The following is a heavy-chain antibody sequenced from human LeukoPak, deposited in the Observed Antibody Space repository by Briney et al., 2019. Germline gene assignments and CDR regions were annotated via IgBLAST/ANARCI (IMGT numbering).Heavy chain of an antibody. CDR2: ISGSGGST. V-gene: IGHV3-23*01. CDR1: GFTFSSYA. Sequence: PGGSLRLSCAASGFTFSSYAMSWVRQAPGKGLEWVSAISGSGGSTYYADSVKGRFTISRDNSKNTLYLQMNSLRAEDTAVYYCAKMGAYYYDSSGYEVNYWGQGTLVTVSS. J-gene: IGHJ4*02. D-gene: IGHD3-22*01. CDR3: AKMGAYYYDSSGYEVNY.